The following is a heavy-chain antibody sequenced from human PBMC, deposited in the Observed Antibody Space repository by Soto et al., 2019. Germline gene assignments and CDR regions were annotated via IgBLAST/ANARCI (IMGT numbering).Heavy chain of an antibody. J-gene: IGHJ6*02. Sequence: SETLSLTCTVSGGSISSGGYYWSWIRQHPGEGLEWIGYIYYSGSTYYNPSLKSRVTISVDTSKNQFSLKLSSVTAADTAVYYCAREGVVVAATPYYYYYYGMDVWGQGTTVTVSS. V-gene: IGHV4-31*03. CDR2: IYYSGST. D-gene: IGHD2-15*01. CDR1: GGSISSGGYY. CDR3: AREGVVVAATPYYYYYYGMDV.